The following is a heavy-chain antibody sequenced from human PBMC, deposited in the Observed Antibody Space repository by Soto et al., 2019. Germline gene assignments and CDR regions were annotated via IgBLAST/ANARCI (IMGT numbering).Heavy chain of an antibody. V-gene: IGHV1-8*01. CDR2: MNPNSGNT. D-gene: IGHD4-17*01. J-gene: IGHJ4*02. CDR1: GYTFTSYD. Sequence: ASVKVSCKASGYTFTSYDINWVRQATGQGLEWMGWMNPNSGNTGYAQKFQGRVTMTRNTSISTAYMELSSLRSEHTAVYYCARGRLNYGDYASDYWGQGTLVTVSS. CDR3: ARGRLNYGDYASDY.